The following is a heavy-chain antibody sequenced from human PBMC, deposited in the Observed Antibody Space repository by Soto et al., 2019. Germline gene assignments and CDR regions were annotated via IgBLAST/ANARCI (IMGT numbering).Heavy chain of an antibody. CDR3: AREVAAAGRPYYFDY. CDR2: IYYSGST. CDR1: GGSISSGGYY. Sequence: QVQLQESGPVLVKPSQTLSLTCTVSGGSISSGGYYWSWIRQHPGKGLEWIGYIYYSGSTYYNPSLKSRVTISVDTSKNQFSLKLSSVTAADTAVYYCAREVAAAGRPYYFDYWGQGTLVTVSS. J-gene: IGHJ4*02. V-gene: IGHV4-31*03. D-gene: IGHD6-13*01.